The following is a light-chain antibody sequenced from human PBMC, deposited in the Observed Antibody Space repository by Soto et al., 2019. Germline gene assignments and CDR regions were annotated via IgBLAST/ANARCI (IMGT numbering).Light chain of an antibody. CDR3: QHRNSWPLT. J-gene: IGKJ4*01. CDR1: QNIRSY. CDR2: DTS. Sequence: EIVLTQSPATLSLSPGESATLSCRASQNIRSYLGWYQQKPGQAPRLLIHDTSNRATGIPARFSGSGSGTDFTLTITSLEPEDFAVYFCQHRNSWPLTFGGGTKVEIK. V-gene: IGKV3-11*01.